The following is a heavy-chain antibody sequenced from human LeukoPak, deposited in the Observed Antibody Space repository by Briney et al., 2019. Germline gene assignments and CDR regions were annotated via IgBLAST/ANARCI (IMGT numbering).Heavy chain of an antibody. V-gene: IGHV4-59*08. CDR1: GGSISSYY. Sequence: LETLSLTCTVSGGSISSYYWSWIRQPPGKGLEWIGYIYYSGSTNYNPSLKSRVTISVDTSKNQFSLKLSSVTAADTAVYYCARHRYSSSWTRSYYYYGMDVWGQGTAVTVSS. D-gene: IGHD6-13*01. J-gene: IGHJ6*02. CDR3: ARHRYSSSWTRSYYYYGMDV. CDR2: IYYSGST.